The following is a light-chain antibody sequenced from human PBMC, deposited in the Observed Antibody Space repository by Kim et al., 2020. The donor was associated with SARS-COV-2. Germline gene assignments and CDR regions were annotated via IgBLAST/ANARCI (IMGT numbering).Light chain of an antibody. CDR1: QSISSDY. Sequence: EIVLTQSPGTLSLSPGERATLSCRASQSISSDYLAWYQQKPGQAPRLLIYGASSRATGIPDRFSGSGSGTDFTLTISRLEPEDSAMYYCQRYGSSPQTFGQGTKVDIK. V-gene: IGKV3-20*01. J-gene: IGKJ1*01. CDR2: GAS. CDR3: QRYGSSPQT.